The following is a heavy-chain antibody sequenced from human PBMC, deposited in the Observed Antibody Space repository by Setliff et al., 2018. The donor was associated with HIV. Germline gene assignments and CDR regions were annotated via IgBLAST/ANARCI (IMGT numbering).Heavy chain of an antibody. CDR2: IKQNGRER. CDR1: GFTFSDYW. J-gene: IGHJ4*02. V-gene: IGHV3-7*01. CDR3: ARKNDYIGNSLDY. Sequence: PGGSLRLSCAASGFTFSDYWMTWVRQAPGKGLEWVANIKQNGRERNYVDSVKGRFTISRDNAKNSLSLQMNNLRAEDTAVYFCARKNDYIGNSLDYWGQGTLVTVSS. D-gene: IGHD1-26*01.